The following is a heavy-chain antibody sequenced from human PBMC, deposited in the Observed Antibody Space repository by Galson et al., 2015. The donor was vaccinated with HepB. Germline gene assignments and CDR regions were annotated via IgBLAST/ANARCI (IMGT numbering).Heavy chain of an antibody. Sequence: SLRLSCAASGFTFSSYVMSWVRQAPGKGLEWVSALSDSGGSTYYADSVKGRFTISRDNSKNTLYLQMNSLRAEDTAVYYCAKSPSDSIYDYVWGSSRPPSYYFDYWGQGTLVTVSS. CDR1: GFTFSSYV. D-gene: IGHD3-16*02. V-gene: IGHV3-23*01. CDR2: LSDSGGST. CDR3: AKSPSDSIYDYVWGSSRPPSYYFDY. J-gene: IGHJ4*02.